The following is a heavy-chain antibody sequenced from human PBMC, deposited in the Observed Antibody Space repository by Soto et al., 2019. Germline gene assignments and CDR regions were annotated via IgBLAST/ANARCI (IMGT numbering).Heavy chain of an antibody. J-gene: IGHJ4*02. D-gene: IGHD3-16*01. V-gene: IGHV3-15*05. CDR2: IKSKTDGGTT. CDR1: GFTFSNAW. CDR3: TTGRPYPRGWGDYFDH. Sequence: EVQLVESGGGLVKPGGSLRLSCAASGFTFSNAWMSWVRQAPGKGLEWVGRIKSKTDGGTTDYAAPVKGRFTISRDDSKNTLSLQMNSLKTEDTAVYYCTTGRPYPRGWGDYFDHWGQGTLVTVSS.